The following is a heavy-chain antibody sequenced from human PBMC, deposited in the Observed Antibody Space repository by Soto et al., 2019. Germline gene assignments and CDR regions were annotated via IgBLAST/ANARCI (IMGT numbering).Heavy chain of an antibody. Sequence: ASVKVSCKASGYTFTSYDINWVRQATGQGLEWMGWMNPNSGNTGYAQKFQGRVTMTRNTSISTAYMELSSLRSEDTAVYYCARGKRAWNRFDPWGQGTLVTVSS. CDR3: ARGKRAWNRFDP. CDR2: MNPNSGNT. CDR1: GYTFTSYD. V-gene: IGHV1-8*01. J-gene: IGHJ5*02.